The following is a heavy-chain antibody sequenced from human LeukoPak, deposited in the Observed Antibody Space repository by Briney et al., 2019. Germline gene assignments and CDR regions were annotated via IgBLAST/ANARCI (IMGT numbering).Heavy chain of an antibody. CDR1: GFTFSSYG. V-gene: IGHV3-30*18. J-gene: IGHJ5*02. CDR3: AKGADYGGNNWFDP. D-gene: IGHD4-23*01. CDR2: ISYDGSNK. Sequence: PGRSLRFSCAASGFTFSSYGMHWARQAPGKGLEWVAVISYDGSNKYYADSVKGRFTISRDNSKNTLYLQMNSLRAEDTAVYYCAKGADYGGNNWFDPWGQGTLVTVSS.